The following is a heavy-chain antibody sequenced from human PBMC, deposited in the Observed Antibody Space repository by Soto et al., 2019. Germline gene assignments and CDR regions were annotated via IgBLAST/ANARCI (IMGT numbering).Heavy chain of an antibody. V-gene: IGHV4-4*07. CDR2: TYTTGNT. CDR1: ADSISIYY. CDR3: EGDKGYYYDGMDV. Sequence: PAETLSLACTVSADSISIYYWGWIRQPAGKGLEWIGRTYTTGNTQYNPSLWSRVTMSVDTSKNQLSLKLRSVTAADTAVYFCEGDKGYYYDGMDVWGQGTTVTVSS. J-gene: IGHJ6*02.